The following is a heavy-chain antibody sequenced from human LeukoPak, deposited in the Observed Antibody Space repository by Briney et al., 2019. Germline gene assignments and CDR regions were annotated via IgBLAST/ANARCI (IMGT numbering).Heavy chain of an antibody. V-gene: IGHV1-2*02. CDR3: ATVVPAAISLNWFDP. D-gene: IGHD2-2*01. CDR1: GYTFTGYY. CDR2: INPNSGGT. J-gene: IGHJ5*02. Sequence: GASVKVSCKASGYTFTGYYMHWVRQAPGQGLEWMGWINPNSGGTNYAQKFQGRVTMTRDTSISTAYMELSRLRSDDTAVYYCATVVPAAISLNWFDPWGQGTLVTVSS.